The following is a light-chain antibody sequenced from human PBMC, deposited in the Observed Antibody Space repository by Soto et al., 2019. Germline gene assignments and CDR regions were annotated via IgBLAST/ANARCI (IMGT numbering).Light chain of an antibody. Sequence: QSALTQPASVSGSPGQSITISCTGTSSDVGGYNYVSWYQQHPGKAPKLMIYEVRNRPSGISNRFSGSKSGNTASLTISGLQADDEADYYCTSYTSTSALGVFGGGTQLTVL. V-gene: IGLV2-14*01. CDR3: TSYTSTSALGV. CDR1: SSDVGGYNY. CDR2: EVR. J-gene: IGLJ3*02.